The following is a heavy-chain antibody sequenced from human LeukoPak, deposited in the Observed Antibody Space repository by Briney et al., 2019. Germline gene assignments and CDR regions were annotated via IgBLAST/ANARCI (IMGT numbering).Heavy chain of an antibody. CDR2: IGTSGSYV. V-gene: IGHV3-21*01. Sequence: GGSLRLSCAASGFTFSTYGMNWVRQAPGKGLEWVSSIGTSGSYVYYTDSVKGRFTISRDNAKNSLYLQMNSLRAEDTAVYYCAKEGGVYSTPYYMDVWGKGTTVTVSS. CDR1: GFTFSTYG. J-gene: IGHJ6*03. D-gene: IGHD1-26*01. CDR3: AKEGGVYSTPYYMDV.